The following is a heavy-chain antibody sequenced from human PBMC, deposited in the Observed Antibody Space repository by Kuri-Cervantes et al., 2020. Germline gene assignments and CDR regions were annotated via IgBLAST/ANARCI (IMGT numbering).Heavy chain of an antibody. CDR3: ARGDYGDYGASLFDY. Sequence: GGSLRLSCAASGFTFSSDSMNWVRQAPGKGLEWVSSISSSSSYIYYADSVKGRFTISRDNAKNSLYLQMNSLRAEDTAVYYCARGDYGDYGASLFDYWGQGTLVTVSS. V-gene: IGHV3-21*01. D-gene: IGHD4-17*01. CDR2: ISSSSSYI. J-gene: IGHJ4*02. CDR1: GFTFSSDS.